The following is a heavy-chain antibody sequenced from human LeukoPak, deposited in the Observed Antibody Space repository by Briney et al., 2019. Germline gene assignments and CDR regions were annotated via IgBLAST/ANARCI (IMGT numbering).Heavy chain of an antibody. CDR1: GFIFSDYY. Sequence: GGSLRLSCAASGFIFSDYYMNWIRQGPGKGLEWVSYISSSGNTIYYTDSVKGRFTISRDNAKNSLSLQMNSLRAEDTAVYYCARRNDFWSGYPFDYWGQGTLVTVSS. D-gene: IGHD3-3*01. V-gene: IGHV3-11*01. CDR2: ISSSGNTI. CDR3: ARRNDFWSGYPFDY. J-gene: IGHJ4*02.